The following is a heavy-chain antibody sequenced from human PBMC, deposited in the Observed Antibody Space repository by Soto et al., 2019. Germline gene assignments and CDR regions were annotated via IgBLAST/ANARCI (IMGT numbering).Heavy chain of an antibody. CDR1: GGSISSGGYY. CDR2: IYYSGST. CDR3: ARNRCSSTSCYTVDY. Sequence: PSETLSLTCTVSGGSISSGGYYWSWIRQHPGKGLEWIGYIYYSGSTYYNPSLKSRVTISVDTSKNQFSLKLSSVTAADTAVYNCARNRCSSTSCYTVDYWGQGTLVTVSS. J-gene: IGHJ4*02. D-gene: IGHD2-2*02. V-gene: IGHV4-31*03.